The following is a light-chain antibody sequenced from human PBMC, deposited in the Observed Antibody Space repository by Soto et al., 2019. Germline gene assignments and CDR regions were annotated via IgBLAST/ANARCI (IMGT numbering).Light chain of an antibody. Sequence: DIQMTQSPSSLSASVGDRVTITFQASQNISNDLNWYQQKPGRAPKLLIYDASNLGAGVPSRFRGSGSGTDFTFTISRLQPEDIATYYCQQYENLPTFGQGTRLEIK. V-gene: IGKV1-33*01. J-gene: IGKJ5*01. CDR1: QNISND. CDR2: DAS. CDR3: QQYENLPT.